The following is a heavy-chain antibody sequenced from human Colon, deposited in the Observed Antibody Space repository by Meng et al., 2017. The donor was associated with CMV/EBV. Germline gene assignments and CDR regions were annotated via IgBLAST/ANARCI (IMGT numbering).Heavy chain of an antibody. CDR2: INPNGGGT. D-gene: IGHD2-2*01. CDR1: GYNFTDYY. CDR3: ARVKCGTTSCSQGLDP. V-gene: IGHV1-2*02. Sequence: SGYNFTDYYLHWVRQAPGQGLEWMGWINPNGGGTDYAQTFQGRVLMTWDASVTTAYLELYRLTSDDTAVYYCARVKCGTTSCSQGLDPWGQGTLVTVSS. J-gene: IGHJ5*02.